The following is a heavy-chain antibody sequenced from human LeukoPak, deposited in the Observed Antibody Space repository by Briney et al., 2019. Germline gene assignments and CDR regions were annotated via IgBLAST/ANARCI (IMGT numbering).Heavy chain of an antibody. D-gene: IGHD1-14*01. CDR1: GGSFSGYY. V-gene: IGHV4-34*01. Sequence: SETLSRTCAVYGGSFSGYYWSWIRQPPGKGLEWIGEIDHSGSTNYNPSLKSRVTISVDTSKNQFSLKLSSVTAADTAVYYCARGEPPPTIGHDYWGQGTLVTVSS. CDR3: ARGEPPPTIGHDY. CDR2: IDHSGST. J-gene: IGHJ4*02.